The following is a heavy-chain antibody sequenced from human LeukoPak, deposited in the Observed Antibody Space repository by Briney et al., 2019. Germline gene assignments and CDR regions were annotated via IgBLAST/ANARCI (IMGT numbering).Heavy chain of an antibody. V-gene: IGHV1-46*01. CDR2: INPSGGST. J-gene: IGHJ4*02. CDR1: GYTFTSYY. CDR3: ARDSGPIGIFGVGTGQNRLD. Sequence: ASVKVSCKASGYTFTSYYMHWVRQAPGQGLEWMGIINPSGGSTSYAQKFQGRVTMTRDTSTSTVYMELSSLRAEDTAVYYCARDSGPIGIFGVGTGQNRLDWGQGTLVTVSS. D-gene: IGHD3-3*01.